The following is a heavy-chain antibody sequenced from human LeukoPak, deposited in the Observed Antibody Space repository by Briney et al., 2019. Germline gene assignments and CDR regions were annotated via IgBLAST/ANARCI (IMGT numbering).Heavy chain of an antibody. V-gene: IGHV3-30-3*01. CDR3: SRDTYCGGDCYRTLDS. Sequence: GGSLRLSCAASGFIFSSSAMQWVRRAPGRGLEWVALTSYDGSNTYYSDSVKGRFTISRDNSKSTLFLQMNSLRPEDTAVYYCSRDTYCGGDCYRTLDSWGQGTLVTVSS. CDR2: TSYDGSNT. J-gene: IGHJ4*02. D-gene: IGHD2-21*02. CDR1: GFIFSSSA.